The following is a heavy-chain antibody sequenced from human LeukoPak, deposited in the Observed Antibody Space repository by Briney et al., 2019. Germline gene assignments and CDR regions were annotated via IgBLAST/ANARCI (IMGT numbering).Heavy chain of an antibody. CDR3: ARDNAPYDSSGQFDY. CDR2: INPSGGST. CDR1: GYTFTSYY. V-gene: IGHV1-46*01. J-gene: IGHJ4*02. Sequence: ASVTVSCKASGYTFTSYYMHWVRQAPGQGLEWMGIINPSGGSTSYAQKFQGRVTMTRDTSTSTVYMELSSLRSEDTAVYYCARDNAPYDSSGQFDYWGQGTLVTVSS. D-gene: IGHD3-22*01.